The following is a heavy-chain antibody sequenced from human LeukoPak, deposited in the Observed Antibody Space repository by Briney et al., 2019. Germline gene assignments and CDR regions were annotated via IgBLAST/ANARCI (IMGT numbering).Heavy chain of an antibody. V-gene: IGHV3-33*01. CDR1: GFTFSSYG. D-gene: IGHD2-15*01. Sequence: GGSLRISCAASGFTFSSYGMHWVRQAPGKGLEWVAVIWYDGSNKYYADSVKGRFTISRDNSKNTLYLQMNSLRAEDTAVYYCARDSVSAAGFDYWGQGTLVTVSS. J-gene: IGHJ4*02. CDR3: ARDSVSAAGFDY. CDR2: IWYDGSNK.